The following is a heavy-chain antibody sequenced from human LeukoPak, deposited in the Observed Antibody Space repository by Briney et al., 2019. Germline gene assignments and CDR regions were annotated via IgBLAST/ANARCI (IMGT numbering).Heavy chain of an antibody. D-gene: IGHD1-26*01. J-gene: IGHJ4*02. V-gene: IGHV3-30-3*01. CDR1: GFTFSSYA. Sequence: GESLRLSCAASGFTFSSYAMHWVRQAPGKGLEWVAVISYDGSNKYYADSVKGRFTISRDNSKNTLYLQMNSLRAEDTAVYYCARSGPTEPHFDYWGQGTLVTVSS. CDR2: ISYDGSNK. CDR3: ARSGPTEPHFDY.